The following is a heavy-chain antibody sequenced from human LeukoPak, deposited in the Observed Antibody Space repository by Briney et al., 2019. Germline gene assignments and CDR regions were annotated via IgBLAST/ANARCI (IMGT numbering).Heavy chain of an antibody. D-gene: IGHD6-13*01. CDR1: GYTFTSYD. CDR3: ASSVSGSSWYNPYYYYGMDV. Sequence: GASVKVSCKASGYTFTSYDINWVRQATGQGLEWMGWMNPNSGNTGYAQKFQGRVTMTRNTSISTAYMELSSLRSEDTAVYYCASSVSGSSWYNPYYYYGMDVWGQGTTVTVSS. J-gene: IGHJ6*02. V-gene: IGHV1-8*01. CDR2: MNPNSGNT.